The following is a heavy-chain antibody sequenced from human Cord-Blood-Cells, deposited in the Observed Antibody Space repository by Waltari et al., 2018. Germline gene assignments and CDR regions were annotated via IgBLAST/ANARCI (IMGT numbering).Heavy chain of an antibody. Sequence: QIPLEGSGPTLVKPTQTLPLTCTFSGFSLSTSGVGVGWFRQRPGKALEWLALISWTDDKHYSPARESRPTITKDTTTYQVVLTMTSVDPVVTARDNCADGPLRLCDALDIWGQGTMVTVSS. D-gene: IGHD2-21*01. CDR1: GFSLSTSGVG. CDR3: ADGPLRLCDALDI. CDR2: ISWTDDK. J-gene: IGHJ3*02. V-gene: IGHV2-5*01.